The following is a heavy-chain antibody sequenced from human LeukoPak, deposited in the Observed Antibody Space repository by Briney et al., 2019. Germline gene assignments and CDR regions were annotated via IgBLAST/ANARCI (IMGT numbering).Heavy chain of an antibody. CDR2: LYSGGDT. Sequence: PGGSLRLSCAASGFTVCTKYMNWVRQSPGKGLEWVSILYSGGDTYYADSVKGRFTISRDNSRNTLSLQMNSLRVEDTAIYYCARVGDHYHWYLDLWGRGTLVTVYS. J-gene: IGHJ2*01. V-gene: IGHV3-53*01. D-gene: IGHD3-10*01. CDR1: GFTVCTKY. CDR3: ARVGDHYHWYLDL.